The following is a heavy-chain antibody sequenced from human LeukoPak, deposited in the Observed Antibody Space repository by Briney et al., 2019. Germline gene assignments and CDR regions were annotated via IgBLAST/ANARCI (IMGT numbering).Heavy chain of an antibody. CDR3: ARGLEFDY. CDR2: ISIYNGNT. J-gene: IGHJ4*02. V-gene: IGHV1-18*01. CDR1: GYPFISYD. D-gene: IGHD1-1*01. Sequence: ASVKVSCKASGYPFISYDISWVQQAPGQGLEWMGWISIYNGNTKYGQKVQGRVTMTTDTSTSSVYMELRSLTSDDTAMYYCARGLEFDYWGQGTLVTVSS.